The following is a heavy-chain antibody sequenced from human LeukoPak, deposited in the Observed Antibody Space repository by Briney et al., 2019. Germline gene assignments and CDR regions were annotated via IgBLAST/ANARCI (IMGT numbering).Heavy chain of an antibody. CDR2: ISAYNGNT. Sequence: ASVKVSCKASGYTFTSYGISWVRQAPGQGLEWMRWISAYNGNTNYAQKLQGRVTMTTDTSTSTAYMELRSLRSDDTAVYYCARYTYHSSGWYLSLYYYYGMDVWGQGTAVTVSS. D-gene: IGHD6-19*01. V-gene: IGHV1-18*01. J-gene: IGHJ6*02. CDR1: GYTFTSYG. CDR3: ARYTYHSSGWYLSLYYYYGMDV.